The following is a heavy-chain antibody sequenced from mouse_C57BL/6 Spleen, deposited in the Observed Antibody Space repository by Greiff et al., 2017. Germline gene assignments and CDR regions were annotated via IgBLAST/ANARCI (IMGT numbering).Heavy chain of an antibody. CDR2: IRSKSSNYAT. V-gene: IGHV10-3*01. CDR3: VRGGYYSFRDAMDY. CDR1: GFTFNTYA. J-gene: IGHJ4*01. Sequence: GGGLVQPKGSLKLSCAASGFTFNTYAMHWVRQAPGKGLEWVARIRSKSSNYATYYADSVKDRFTISRDDSQSMLSLQMNNLQTEDTATYYCVRGGYYSFRDAMDYWGQGTSVTVSS. D-gene: IGHD2-3*01.